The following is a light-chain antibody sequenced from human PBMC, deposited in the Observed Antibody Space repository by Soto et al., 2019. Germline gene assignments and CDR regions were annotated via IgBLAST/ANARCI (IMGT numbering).Light chain of an antibody. CDR3: QQYNNWPGT. CDR1: QSVSSN. J-gene: IGKJ1*01. V-gene: IGKV3-15*01. Sequence: EIVMTQSPATLSVSPGERATLSCRASQSVSSNLAWYQQKPGQAPRLLIYGASTRATGIPARFSGSGSGTEFTLTIGSLQSEDCALYYCQQYNNWPGTFGQGTKV. CDR2: GAS.